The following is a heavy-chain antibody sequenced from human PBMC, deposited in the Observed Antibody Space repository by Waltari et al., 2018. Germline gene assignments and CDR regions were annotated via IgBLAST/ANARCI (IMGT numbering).Heavy chain of an antibody. CDR2: IIPIFGTA. CDR1: GGTCSSYP. CDR3: ARAPLGVAVAGFDY. J-gene: IGHJ4*02. Sequence: QVQLVQSGAEVKKPGSSVKVSCKASGGTCSSYPISWVRQAPGKGLEWMGGIIPIFGTANYAQKFQGRVTITADESTSTAYMELSSLRSEDTAVYYCARAPLGVAVAGFDYWGQGTLVTVSS. V-gene: IGHV1-69*13. D-gene: IGHD6-19*01.